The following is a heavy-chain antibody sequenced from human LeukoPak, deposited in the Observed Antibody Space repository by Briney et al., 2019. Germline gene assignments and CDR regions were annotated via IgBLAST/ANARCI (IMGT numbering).Heavy chain of an antibody. J-gene: IGHJ6*03. CDR1: GFTFSSYD. D-gene: IGHD3-10*01. CDR3: ARYGSGINSMDV. CDR2: IGTAGDT. Sequence: GGSLRLSCAASGFTFSSYDMHWVRQATGKGLEWVSAIGTAGDTYYPGSVKGRFTISRDNSKNTLYLQMNSLRAEDTAVYYCARYGSGINSMDVWGKGTTVTVSS. V-gene: IGHV3-13*01.